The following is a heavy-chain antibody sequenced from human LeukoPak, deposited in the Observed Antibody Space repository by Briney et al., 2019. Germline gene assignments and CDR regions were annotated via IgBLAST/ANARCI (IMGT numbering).Heavy chain of an antibody. CDR3: ARGLRYSGYDFDC. Sequence: GGSLRLSCAASGFTFSSYSMNWVRQAPGKGLEWVSSISSSSSYIYYADSVKGRFTISRDNSKNTLYLQMNSLRVEDTAVYYCARGLRYSGYDFDCWGQGTLVTVSS. CDR1: GFTFSSYS. CDR2: ISSSSSYI. V-gene: IGHV3-21*01. D-gene: IGHD5-12*01. J-gene: IGHJ4*02.